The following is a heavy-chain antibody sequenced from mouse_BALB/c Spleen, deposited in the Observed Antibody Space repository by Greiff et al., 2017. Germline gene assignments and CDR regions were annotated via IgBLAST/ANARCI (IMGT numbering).Heavy chain of an antibody. Sequence: QVQLQQSGAELVRPGTSVKVSCKASGYAFTNYLIEWVKQRPGQGLEWIGVINPGSGGTNYNEKFKGKATLTADKSSSTAYMQLSSLTSDDSAVYCCARNYGYYFDYWGQGTTLTVSS. J-gene: IGHJ2*01. CDR3: ARNYGYYFDY. CDR1: GYAFTNYL. D-gene: IGHD1-2*01. V-gene: IGHV1-54*03. CDR2: INPGSGGT.